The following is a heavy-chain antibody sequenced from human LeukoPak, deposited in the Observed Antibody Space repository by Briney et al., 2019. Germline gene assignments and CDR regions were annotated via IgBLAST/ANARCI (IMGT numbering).Heavy chain of an antibody. V-gene: IGHV4-39*07. CDR1: SASIRSSNYY. J-gene: IGHJ3*02. Sequence: SETLSLTCTVSSASIRSSNYYWGWIRQPPGKGLEWIGSIYYSGNTYYKSSLKSRVTIAVDTSKNQFSLKLNSVTAADTAVYYCARESYYDSSGYSHDAFDIWGQGTMVTVSS. CDR3: ARESYYDSSGYSHDAFDI. D-gene: IGHD3-22*01. CDR2: IYYSGNT.